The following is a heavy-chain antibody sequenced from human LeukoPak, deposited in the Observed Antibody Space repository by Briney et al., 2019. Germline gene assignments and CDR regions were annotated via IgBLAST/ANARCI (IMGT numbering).Heavy chain of an antibody. Sequence: GGSLRLSCAASGFTFSSYEMNWVRQAPGKGLEWVSYISSSGSTIYYADSVKGRFTTSRDNAKNSLYLQMNSLRAEDTAVYYCARGSAGSDPVAFDIWGQGTMVTVSS. CDR2: ISSSGSTI. J-gene: IGHJ3*02. V-gene: IGHV3-48*03. D-gene: IGHD3-10*01. CDR3: ARGSAGSDPVAFDI. CDR1: GFTFSSYE.